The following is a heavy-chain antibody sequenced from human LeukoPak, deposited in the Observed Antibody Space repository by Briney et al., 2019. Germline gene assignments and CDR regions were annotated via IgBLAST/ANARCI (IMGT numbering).Heavy chain of an antibody. Sequence: SQTLSLTCTVSGGSISSGGYYWSWIRQHPGKGLEWIGYIYYSGSTNYNPSLKSRVTISVDTSKNQFSLKLSSVTAADTAVYYCARLRIAAAASNWFDPWGQGTLVTVSS. CDR3: ARLRIAAAASNWFDP. V-gene: IGHV4-31*03. D-gene: IGHD6-13*01. CDR1: GGSISSGGYY. J-gene: IGHJ5*02. CDR2: IYYSGST.